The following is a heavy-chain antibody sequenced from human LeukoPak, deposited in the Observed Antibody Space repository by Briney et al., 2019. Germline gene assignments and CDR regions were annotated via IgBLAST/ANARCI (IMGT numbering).Heavy chain of an antibody. D-gene: IGHD3-10*01. Sequence: ASVKVSCKASGGTFVSYAISWVRQAPGQGLEWRGGIIPIFGTANYAQKFQGRVTITTDESTSTAYMELSSLRSEDTAVYYCALWFGELLWDYWGQGTLVTVSS. V-gene: IGHV1-69*05. CDR2: IIPIFGTA. J-gene: IGHJ4*02. CDR1: GGTFVSYA. CDR3: ALWFGELLWDY.